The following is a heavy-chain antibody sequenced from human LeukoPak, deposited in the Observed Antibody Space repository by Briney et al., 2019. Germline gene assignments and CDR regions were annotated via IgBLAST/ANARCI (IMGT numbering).Heavy chain of an antibody. Sequence: GGSLRLSCAASGFTFSSYEMNWVRQAPGKGLEWLSYMSSGGSVIFYADSVKGRFTISRDNAKNSLYLQMNSLRAEDTALYYCTRGRSDYWGQGTLVTVSS. CDR2: MSSGGSVI. J-gene: IGHJ4*02. V-gene: IGHV3-48*03. CDR1: GFTFSSYE. CDR3: TRGRSDY.